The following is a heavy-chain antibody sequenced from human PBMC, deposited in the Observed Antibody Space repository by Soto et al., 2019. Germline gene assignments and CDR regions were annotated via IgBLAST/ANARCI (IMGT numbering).Heavy chain of an antibody. Sequence: VQLVESGGGLVQPGGSLRLSCAASGFTFSNYWMSWVRQAPGKGLEWVANIKQDGNEKYYVDSVKGRFTISRDNAKNSLYLQMNSLGGEDAALYYWATGGSYYGKWGQGTLVTVSS. CDR2: IKQDGNEK. CDR3: ATGGSYYGK. J-gene: IGHJ4*02. V-gene: IGHV3-7*04. CDR1: GFTFSNYW. D-gene: IGHD1-26*01.